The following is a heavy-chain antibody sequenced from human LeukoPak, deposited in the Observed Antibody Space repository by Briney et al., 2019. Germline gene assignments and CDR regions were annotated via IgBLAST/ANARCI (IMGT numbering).Heavy chain of an antibody. CDR3: AKARDPYVGGTDAFDI. V-gene: IGHV3-23*01. CDR2: ISGSGGST. D-gene: IGHD3-16*01. J-gene: IGHJ3*02. Sequence: PGGSLRLSCAASGFTFSNYWMNWVRQAPGKGLEWVSAISGSGGSTYYADSVKGRFTISRDNSKNTLYLQMNSLRAEDTAVYYCAKARDPYVGGTDAFDIWGQGTMVTVSS. CDR1: GFTFSNYW.